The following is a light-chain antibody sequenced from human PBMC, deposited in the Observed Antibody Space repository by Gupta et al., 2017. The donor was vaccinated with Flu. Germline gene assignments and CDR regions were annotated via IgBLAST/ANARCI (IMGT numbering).Light chain of an antibody. CDR3: QRTDNFPWT. J-gene: IGKJ1*01. V-gene: IGKV1-12*01. Sequence: GHTVTIACRARHGISAWLSWYQQTPGKAPELLMSAASSLESGVPTRFSGSGSGTDFPLTISRLQPEDFTTYYCQRTDNFPWTFGQGTKVEIK. CDR1: HGISAW. CDR2: AAS.